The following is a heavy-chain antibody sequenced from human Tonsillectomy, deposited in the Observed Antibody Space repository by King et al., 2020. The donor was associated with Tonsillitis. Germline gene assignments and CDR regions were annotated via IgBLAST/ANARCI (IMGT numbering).Heavy chain of an antibody. CDR1: GYTFTSYY. CDR2: INPSGGST. J-gene: IGHJ4*02. D-gene: IGHD3-22*01. CDR3: ARDPYYYDSSDYYAKYYFDY. V-gene: IGHV1-46*01. Sequence: VQLVESGAEVKKPGASVKVSCKASGYTFTSYYMHWVRQAPGQGLEWMGIINPSGGSTSYAQKFQGRVTMTRDTSTSTVYMELSSLRSEDTAVYYCARDPYYYDSSDYYAKYYFDYWGQGTLVTVSS.